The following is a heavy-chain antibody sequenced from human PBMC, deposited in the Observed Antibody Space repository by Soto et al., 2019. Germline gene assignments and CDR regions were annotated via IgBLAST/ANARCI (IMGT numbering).Heavy chain of an antibody. D-gene: IGHD6-19*01. CDR3: AKAGFSSGWSPSYFDY. J-gene: IGHJ4*02. Sequence: EVQLLESGGGLVQPGRSLRLSCAASGFTFSSYAMNWVRQAPGKGLEWVSAMSGTGGSTYYAASVKGRFTISRDNSKNTLFLQMNRLRVEDTAVFYCAKAGFSSGWSPSYFDYWGQGTLVTVSS. CDR1: GFTFSSYA. CDR2: MSGTGGST. V-gene: IGHV3-23*01.